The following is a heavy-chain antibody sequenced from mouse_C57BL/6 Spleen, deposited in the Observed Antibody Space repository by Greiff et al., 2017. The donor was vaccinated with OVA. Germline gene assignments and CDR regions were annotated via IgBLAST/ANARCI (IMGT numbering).Heavy chain of an antibody. J-gene: IGHJ2*01. CDR1: GYTFTDYY. CDR2: INPNNGGT. V-gene: IGHV1-26*01. Sequence: VQLQQSGPELVKPGASVKISCKASGYTFTDYYMNWVKQSHGKSLEWIGDINPNNGGTSYNQKFKGKATLTVDKSSSTAYMELRSLTSEDSAVYYCARDNLGYWGQGTTLTVSS. CDR3: ARDNLGY.